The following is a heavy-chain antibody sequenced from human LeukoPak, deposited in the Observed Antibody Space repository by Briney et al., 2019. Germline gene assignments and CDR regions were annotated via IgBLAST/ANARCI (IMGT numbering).Heavy chain of an antibody. CDR1: GFTFSSYA. D-gene: IGHD3-22*01. CDR3: ARDAYYDSSGYLDY. CDR2: ISSNGGST. Sequence: GGSLRLSCAASGFTFSSYAMHWVRQAPGKGLEYVSAISSNGGSTYYANSVKGRFTISRDNSKDTLYLQMGSLRAEDMAVYYCARDAYYDSSGYLDYWGQGTLVTVSS. J-gene: IGHJ4*02. V-gene: IGHV3-64*01.